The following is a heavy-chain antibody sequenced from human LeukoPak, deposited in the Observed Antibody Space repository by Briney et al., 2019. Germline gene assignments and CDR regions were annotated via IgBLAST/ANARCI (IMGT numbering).Heavy chain of an antibody. D-gene: IGHD3-22*01. Sequence: KTSETLSLTCAVYGGSFSGYYWSWIRQPPGEGLEWIGEINHSGSTNYNPSLKSRVTISVDTSKNQFSLKLSSVTAADTAVYYCARGLTGGYYFDAFDIWGQGTMVTVSS. CDR2: INHSGST. J-gene: IGHJ3*02. CDR3: ARGLTGGYYFDAFDI. CDR1: GGSFSGYY. V-gene: IGHV4-34*01.